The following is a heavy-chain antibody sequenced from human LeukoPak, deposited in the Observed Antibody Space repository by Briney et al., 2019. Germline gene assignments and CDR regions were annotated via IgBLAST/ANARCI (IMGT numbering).Heavy chain of an antibody. D-gene: IGHD3-10*01. J-gene: IGHJ6*02. CDR1: GFTFSDHY. Sequence: AGGSLRLSCVSSGFTFSDHYMTWIRQAPGKGLEWVSYISRSDFYTHYADSVKGRFIISRDNAKSSLFLQMNSLRVEDTAVYYCARNLASGRGFRNAVDVWGQGTSVTVSS. V-gene: IGHV3-11*06. CDR3: ARNLASGRGFRNAVDV. CDR2: ISRSDFYT.